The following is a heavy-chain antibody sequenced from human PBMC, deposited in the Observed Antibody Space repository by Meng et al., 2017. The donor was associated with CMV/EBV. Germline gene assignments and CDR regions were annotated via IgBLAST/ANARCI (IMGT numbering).Heavy chain of an antibody. CDR2: IVVGSGNT. J-gene: IGHJ3*02. D-gene: IGHD5-18*01. Sequence: SVKVSCKASGFTFTSSAVQWVRQARGQRLEWIGWIVVGSGNTNYAQKFQERVTITRDMSTSTAYMELSSLRSEDMAVYYCAAAPYTASDAFDIWGQGTMVTVS. CDR1: GFTFTSSA. V-gene: IGHV1-58*01. CDR3: AAAPYTASDAFDI.